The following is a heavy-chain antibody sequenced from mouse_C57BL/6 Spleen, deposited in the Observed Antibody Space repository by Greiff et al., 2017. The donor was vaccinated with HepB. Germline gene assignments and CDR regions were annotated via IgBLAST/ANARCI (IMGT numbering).Heavy chain of an antibody. CDR2: INPSSGYT. CDR1: GYTFTSYW. CDR3: AGTFYYYGSSLFYAMDY. Sequence: VQLQESGAELAKPGASVKLSCKASGYTFTSYWMHWVKQRPGQGLEWIGYINPSSGYTKYNQKFKDKATLTADKSSSTAYMQLSSLTYEDSAVYYCAGTFYYYGSSLFYAMDYWGQGTSVTVSS. D-gene: IGHD1-1*01. J-gene: IGHJ4*01. V-gene: IGHV1-7*01.